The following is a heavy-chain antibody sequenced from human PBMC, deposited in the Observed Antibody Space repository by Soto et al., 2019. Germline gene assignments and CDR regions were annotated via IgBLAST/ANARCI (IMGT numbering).Heavy chain of an antibody. D-gene: IGHD4-4*01. CDR2: MWYDGSNK. CDR3: AGEALGRDYNNWVDT. Sequence: GGTIRLSCAASRFTFSCYCMPWVRQAQGKGLARLSFMWYDGSNKYFAGVLMCRFTICRDNSKKNLYLQMNSQRAAVTAVDYCAGEALGRDYNNWVDTWEKGTRGRVSS. J-gene: IGHJ5*01. V-gene: IGHV3-33*01. CDR1: RFTFSCYC.